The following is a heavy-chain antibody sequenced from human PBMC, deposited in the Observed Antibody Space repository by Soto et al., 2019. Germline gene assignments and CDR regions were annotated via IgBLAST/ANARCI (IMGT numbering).Heavy chain of an antibody. CDR2: INHSGST. V-gene: IGHV4-34*01. J-gene: IGHJ3*02. CDR3: AIGTYSYDSIGYDGTFEI. D-gene: IGHD3-22*01. Sequence: QVQLQQWGAGLLKPSETLSLTCAVYGGSFSGYYWSWIRQPPGKGLEWIGEINHSGSTNYNPSLKSRVTISVDTSKNQFSLKLSSVTAADTAVYYCAIGTYSYDSIGYDGTFEIWGQGTRVTVSS. CDR1: GGSFSGYY.